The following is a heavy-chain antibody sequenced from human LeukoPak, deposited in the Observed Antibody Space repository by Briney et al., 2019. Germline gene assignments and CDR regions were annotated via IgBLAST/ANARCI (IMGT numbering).Heavy chain of an antibody. Sequence: SETLSLTGTVSGGSISSYYWSWIRQPPGKGLEWIGYIYYSGSTNYNPSLKSRVTISVDTSKNQFSLKLSSVTAADTAVYYCAREEVADCSGGSCYATGWFDPWGEGTLVTVSS. CDR1: GGSISSYY. J-gene: IGHJ5*02. D-gene: IGHD2-15*01. V-gene: IGHV4-59*01. CDR2: IYYSGST. CDR3: AREEVADCSGGSCYATGWFDP.